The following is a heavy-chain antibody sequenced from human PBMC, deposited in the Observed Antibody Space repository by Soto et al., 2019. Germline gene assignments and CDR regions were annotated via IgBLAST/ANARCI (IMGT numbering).Heavy chain of an antibody. CDR3: ALRVVEAAGARGAP. V-gene: IGHV3-23*01. CDR2: ISHNGDTT. Sequence: GGSLRLSCTASGLTFGIYAMTWVRQAPGKGLEWVSAISHNGDTTYYADSLWGRFTNSRDNSKNTLYLLMNSLRAEDTALYYCALRVVEAAGARGAPWGQGILVTVSS. CDR1: GLTFGIYA. D-gene: IGHD6-13*01. J-gene: IGHJ5*02.